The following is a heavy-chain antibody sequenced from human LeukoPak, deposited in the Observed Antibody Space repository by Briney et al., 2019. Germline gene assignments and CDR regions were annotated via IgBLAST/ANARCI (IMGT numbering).Heavy chain of an antibody. Sequence: VASVKVSFKASGYTFTGYYTDCVRQAPGQGLEWMGWINLNSSGTNYAQKFQGRVTMTRDTSISTAYMELSRLRSDDTAVYYCATLAGYCSGGSCFGKPEYFDYWGQGTLVTVSS. CDR1: GYTFTGYY. J-gene: IGHJ4*02. CDR3: ATLAGYCSGGSCFGKPEYFDY. D-gene: IGHD2-15*01. V-gene: IGHV1-2*02. CDR2: INLNSSGT.